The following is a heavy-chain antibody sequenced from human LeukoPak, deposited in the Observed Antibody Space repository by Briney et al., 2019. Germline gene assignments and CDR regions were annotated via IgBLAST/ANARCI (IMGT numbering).Heavy chain of an antibody. V-gene: IGHV3-23*01. D-gene: IGHD2-2*01. CDR1: GFTFSNYA. CDR3: ARGYCSSTTCSVDY. CDR2: ISGGGGGT. J-gene: IGHJ4*02. Sequence: GGSLRLSCAASGFTFSNYAMRWVRQAPGKGLEWVSVISGGGGGTYYADSVKGRFTISRDNSQNTLYLQMNSLRAEDTAVHYCARGYCSSTTCSVDYWGQGTLVTVSS.